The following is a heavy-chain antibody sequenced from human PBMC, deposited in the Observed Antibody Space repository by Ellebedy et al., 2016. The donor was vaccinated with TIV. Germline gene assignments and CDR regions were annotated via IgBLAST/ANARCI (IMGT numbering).Heavy chain of an antibody. D-gene: IGHD4-23*01. CDR1: GFTFSSFG. J-gene: IGHJ3*02. CDR2: IDSSGTYL. Sequence: PGGSLRLSCAASGFTFSSFGMNWVRQPSGKGMGWVSSIDSSGTYLYYADSVKGRFTISRDNTKNSLYLHMTSLRSEDTAVYLCSKSTVINPEGDAYDIWGQGTKVTVSS. V-gene: IGHV3-21*06. CDR3: SKSTVINPEGDAYDI.